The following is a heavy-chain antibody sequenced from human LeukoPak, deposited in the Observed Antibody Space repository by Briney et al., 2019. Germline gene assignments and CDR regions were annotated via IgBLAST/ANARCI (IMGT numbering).Heavy chain of an antibody. J-gene: IGHJ4*02. CDR2: VFYSGST. V-gene: IGHV4-31*03. CDR3: ARDNGNDWNRLSSYFDY. D-gene: IGHD1-1*01. Sequence: SETLSLTCTVSGGSISDAAYYWSWIRQHPGEGLEWIGYVFYSGSTSYNPSLKSRVTISVDTSKNQFSLKLSSVTAADTAVYYCARDNGNDWNRLSSYFDYWGQGTLVTVSS. CDR1: GGSISDAAYY.